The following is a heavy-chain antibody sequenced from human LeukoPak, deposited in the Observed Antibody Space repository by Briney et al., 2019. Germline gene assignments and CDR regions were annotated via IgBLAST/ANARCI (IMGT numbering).Heavy chain of an antibody. D-gene: IGHD1-26*01. CDR2: IIPILGIA. CDR3: ARASISAVGATPPDAFDI. CDR1: GGTFSSYA. J-gene: IGHJ3*02. Sequence: SVKVSCKASGGTFSSYAISWVRQAPGQGLEWMGRIIPILGIANYAQKFQGRVTITADKSTSTAYMELSSLRSEDTAVYYCARASISAVGATPPDAFDIWGQGTMVTVSS. V-gene: IGHV1-69*04.